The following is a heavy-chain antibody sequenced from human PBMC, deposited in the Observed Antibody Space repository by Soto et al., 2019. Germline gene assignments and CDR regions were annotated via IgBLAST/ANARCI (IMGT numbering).Heavy chain of an antibody. CDR2: ISGSGCST. Sequence: PGLSLRLSCEPSVFTFSSYAMICVLQAPGKVLEWVSAISGSGCSTYYADSVKGRFTISGDNSKNTLYLQMNSLRAEDTAVYYCAKPSPLTVTTQAWGQGTLVTVSS. J-gene: IGHJ4*02. V-gene: IGHV3-23*01. D-gene: IGHD4-17*01. CDR3: AKPSPLTVTTQA. CDR1: VFTFSSYA.